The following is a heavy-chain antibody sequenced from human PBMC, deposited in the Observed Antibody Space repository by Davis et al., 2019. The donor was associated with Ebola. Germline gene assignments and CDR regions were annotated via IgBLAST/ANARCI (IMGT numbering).Heavy chain of an antibody. J-gene: IGHJ4*02. Sequence: ASVKVSCKASGGTFSSYAISWVRQAPGQGLEWMGIINPSGGSTSYAQKFQGRVTMTRDTSTSTVYMELSSLRSEDTAVYYCARDGGYCSSTSCSDYWGQGTLVTVSS. V-gene: IGHV1-46*01. CDR2: INPSGGST. CDR3: ARDGGYCSSTSCSDY. CDR1: GGTFSSYA. D-gene: IGHD2-2*01.